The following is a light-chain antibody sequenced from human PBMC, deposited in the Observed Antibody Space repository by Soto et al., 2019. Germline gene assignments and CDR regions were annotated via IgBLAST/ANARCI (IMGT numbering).Light chain of an antibody. Sequence: QSVLAQPASVSGSPGQSITISWTGTSSDVGSYNLVSWYQQHPGKAPKLMIYEGSKRPSGVSNRFSGSKSGNTASLTISGLQAEDEADYYCCSYAGSYVFGTGTKVTVL. CDR1: SSDVGSYNL. J-gene: IGLJ1*01. V-gene: IGLV2-23*01. CDR3: CSYAGSYV. CDR2: EGS.